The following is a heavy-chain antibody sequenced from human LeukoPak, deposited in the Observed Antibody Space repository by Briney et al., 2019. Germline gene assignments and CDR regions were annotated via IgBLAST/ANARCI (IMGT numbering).Heavy chain of an antibody. CDR3: AGSLRGYRDAFDI. Sequence: SETLSLTCAVYGGSFSGYSWSWIRQPPGKGLEWIGYIYHSGSAYYNPSLKSRVTISVDRSKNQFSLKLSSVTAADTAVYYCAGSLRGYRDAFDIWGQGIMVTVSS. V-gene: IGHV4-30-2*01. J-gene: IGHJ3*02. CDR1: GGSFSGYS. CDR2: IYHSGSA. D-gene: IGHD5-12*01.